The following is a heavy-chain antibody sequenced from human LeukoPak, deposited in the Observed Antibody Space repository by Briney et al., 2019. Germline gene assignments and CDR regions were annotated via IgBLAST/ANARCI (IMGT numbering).Heavy chain of an antibody. Sequence: GGSLRLSCAASGFTFSSYEMNWVRQAPGKGLEWVSYISSSGSTIYYADSVKGRFTISRDNAKNSLYLQMNSLRAEDTAVYYCARGFTGYSSGWFPDFDYWGQGTLVTVSS. J-gene: IGHJ4*02. CDR1: GFTFSSYE. D-gene: IGHD6-19*01. CDR3: ARGFTGYSSGWFPDFDY. CDR2: ISSSGSTI. V-gene: IGHV3-48*03.